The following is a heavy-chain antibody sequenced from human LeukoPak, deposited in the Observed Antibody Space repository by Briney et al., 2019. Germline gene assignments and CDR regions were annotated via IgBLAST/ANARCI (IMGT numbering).Heavy chain of an antibody. J-gene: IGHJ4*02. CDR3: AKDPYYDSSGSIYY. Sequence: GGSLRLSCAASGFTFSSYAMSWVRQAPGKGLEWDSAISGSGGSTFYADSVKGRFTISRDNSKNTLYLQMNSLRAEDTAVYYCAKDPYYDSSGSIYYWGQGTLVTVSS. D-gene: IGHD3-22*01. CDR1: GFTFSSYA. CDR2: ISGSGGST. V-gene: IGHV3-23*01.